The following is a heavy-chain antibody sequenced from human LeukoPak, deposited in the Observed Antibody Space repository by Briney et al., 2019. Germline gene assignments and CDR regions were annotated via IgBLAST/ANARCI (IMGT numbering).Heavy chain of an antibody. CDR2: ISGSGGST. J-gene: IGHJ2*01. D-gene: IGHD6-19*01. CDR1: GFTFSSYG. V-gene: IGHV3-23*01. Sequence: GGSLRLSCAASGFTFSSYGMSWVRQAPGKGLEWVSAISGSGGSTYYADSVKGRFTISRDNSKNTLYLQMNSLRAEDTAVYYCAREGSGWPLDYWYFDLWGRGTLVTVSS. CDR3: AREGSGWPLDYWYFDL.